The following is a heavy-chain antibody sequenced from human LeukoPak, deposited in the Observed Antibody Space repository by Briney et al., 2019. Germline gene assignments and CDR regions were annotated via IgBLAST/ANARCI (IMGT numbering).Heavy chain of an antibody. Sequence: PGGSLRLSCAASGFTFSNFWINWVRQAPGKGLEWVANIKQDGSDKYYVDSVKGRFTISRDNAEKSLYLQMNSLRADDTAVYFCARWGGGVGSTGWFDPWGQGTLVTVSS. V-gene: IGHV3-7*01. CDR2: IKQDGSDK. CDR1: GFTFSNFW. J-gene: IGHJ5*02. CDR3: ARWGGGVGSTGWFDP. D-gene: IGHD3-16*01.